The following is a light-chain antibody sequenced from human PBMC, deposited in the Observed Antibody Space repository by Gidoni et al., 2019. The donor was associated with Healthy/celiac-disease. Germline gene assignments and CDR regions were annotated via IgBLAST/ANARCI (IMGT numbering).Light chain of an antibody. CDR1: QSISSY. CDR3: QQSYSTPYT. CDR2: AAS. V-gene: IGKV1-39*01. J-gene: IGKJ2*01. Sequence: DIQMTQSPSSLSASVADRVTITCRASQSISSYLNWYQQKPGKAPKLLIYAASSLQSGVPSRFSGSGSGTDFTLTISSLQPEDFATYYCQQSYSTPYTFGQGTKVEIK.